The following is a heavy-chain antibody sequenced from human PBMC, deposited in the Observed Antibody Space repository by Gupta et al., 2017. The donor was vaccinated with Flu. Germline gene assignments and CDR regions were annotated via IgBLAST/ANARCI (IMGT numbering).Heavy chain of an antibody. J-gene: IGHJ4*02. CDR1: GFTFSNYE. CDR2: STGSGNTI. D-gene: IGHD1-26*01. V-gene: IGHV3-48*03. CDR3: VRSEGAFDY. Sequence: GFTFSNYEMNWVRQAPGKGLEWLSYSTGSGNTIYNADSVKGRFSISRDNAKNSLYLQMNSLRAEDTAVEYCVRSEGAFDYWGQGTLVTVSS.